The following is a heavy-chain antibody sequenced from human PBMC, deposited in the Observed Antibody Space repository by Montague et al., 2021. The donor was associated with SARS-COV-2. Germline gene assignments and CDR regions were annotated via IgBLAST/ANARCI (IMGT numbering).Heavy chain of an antibody. CDR2: ISSSSSYI. D-gene: IGHD3-9*01. CDR1: GFTFSSYS. V-gene: IGHV3-21*01. J-gene: IGHJ5*02. CDR3: ARDYHYDILTGYYSS. Sequence: SLRLSCAASGFTFSSYSMNWVRQAPGKGLEWVSSISSSSSYIYYADSVKGRFTISRDNAKNSLYLQMNSLGAEDTAVYYCARDYHYDILTGYYSSWGQGTLVTVSP.